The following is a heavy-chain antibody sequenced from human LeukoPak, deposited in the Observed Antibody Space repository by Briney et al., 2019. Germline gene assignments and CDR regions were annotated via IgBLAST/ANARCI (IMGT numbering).Heavy chain of an antibody. CDR1: GFTFRSYG. CDR3: ARDRLPYYDNSGETSPDY. J-gene: IGHJ4*02. CDR2: MSATGSDI. V-gene: IGHV3-23*01. Sequence: PGGSLRLSCAASGFTFRSYGMSWVRQAPGKGLQWVSTMSATGSDIHHADSVKGRFTISRDNSKNTLYLQMNSLRAEDTAVYYCARDRLPYYDNSGETSPDYWGQGTLVTVSS. D-gene: IGHD3-22*01.